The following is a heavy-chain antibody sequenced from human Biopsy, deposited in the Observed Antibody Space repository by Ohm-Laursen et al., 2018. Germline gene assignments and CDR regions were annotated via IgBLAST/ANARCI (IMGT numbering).Heavy chain of an antibody. Sequence: PGTLSLTCVVFGRTFSDYRWTWIRQPPGRGLEWIGQINQSGSTNYNPSLKSRVTISADASKYEFSLRLTSVTAADTAVYYCAKHGSGWTGDDAFHIWGQGTMVTVSS. CDR3: AKHGSGWTGDDAFHI. CDR1: GRTFSDYR. V-gene: IGHV4-34*08. D-gene: IGHD6-19*01. J-gene: IGHJ3*02. CDR2: INQSGST.